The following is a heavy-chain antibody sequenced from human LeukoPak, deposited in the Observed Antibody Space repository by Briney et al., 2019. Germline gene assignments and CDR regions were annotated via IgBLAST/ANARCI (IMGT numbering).Heavy chain of an antibody. Sequence: PGESLKISCKGSGYGFTTYWIDWVRQLPGKGLEWMGVIYPGDSDTRYSPSFQGQVTISADKSISTTYLQWSSLKASDTAMYYCARYIATTRGGFDCWGQGTLVTVSS. CDR3: ARYIATTRGGFDC. CDR2: IYPGDSDT. CDR1: GYGFTTYW. J-gene: IGHJ4*02. D-gene: IGHD1-1*01. V-gene: IGHV5-51*01.